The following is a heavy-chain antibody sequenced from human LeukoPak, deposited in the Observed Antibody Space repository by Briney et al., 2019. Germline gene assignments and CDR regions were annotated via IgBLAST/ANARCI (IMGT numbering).Heavy chain of an antibody. J-gene: IGHJ4*02. CDR3: AISSAKIGYFDY. D-gene: IGHD6-25*01. CDR1: GGTFSSYA. V-gene: IGHV1-69*13. Sequence: ASVKVSCKASGGTFSSYAISWVRQAPGQGLEWMGGIIPIFGTANYAQKFQGRVTITADESTSTAYMELSSLRSEDTAVYYCAISSAKIGYFDYWGQGTLVTVSS. CDR2: IIPIFGTA.